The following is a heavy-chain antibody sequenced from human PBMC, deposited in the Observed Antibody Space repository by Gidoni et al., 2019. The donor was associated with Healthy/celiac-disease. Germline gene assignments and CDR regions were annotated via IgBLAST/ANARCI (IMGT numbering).Heavy chain of an antibody. D-gene: IGHD3-22*01. Sequence: QVQLGASGGGVSQHGRSLRLSLAASGFTFRSSGRHWVRQASGKVLEWVAVIWYDGSNKYYADSVKGRFTISRDNSKNTLYLQMNSLRAEDTAVYYCARDGPPYYYDSSGYPFDYWGQGTLVTVSS. CDR1: GFTFRSSG. V-gene: IGHV3-33*01. CDR2: IWYDGSNK. J-gene: IGHJ4*02. CDR3: ARDGPPYYYDSSGYPFDY.